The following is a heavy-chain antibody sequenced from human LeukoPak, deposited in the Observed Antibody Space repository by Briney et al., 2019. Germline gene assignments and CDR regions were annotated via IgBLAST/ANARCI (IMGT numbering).Heavy chain of an antibody. J-gene: IGHJ4*02. V-gene: IGHV4-59*08. Sequence: SETLSLTCSVSGGSVSSFHWSWIRLAPGKGLEWIGYIYHSGSTNYNPSLKSRVTMSEDTSKNQFSLRLNSVTAADTAVYYCARRFGTRFDYWGQGILVTVSS. CDR3: ARRFGTRFDY. D-gene: IGHD3-10*01. CDR1: GGSVSSFH. CDR2: IYHSGST.